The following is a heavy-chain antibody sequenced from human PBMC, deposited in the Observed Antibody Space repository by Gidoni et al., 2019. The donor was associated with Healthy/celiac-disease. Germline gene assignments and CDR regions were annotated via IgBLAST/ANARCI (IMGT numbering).Heavy chain of an antibody. CDR2: INHSGST. D-gene: IGHD5-18*01. V-gene: IGHV4-34*01. CDR3: ARGPAMVGRYYYYYYGMDV. J-gene: IGHJ6*02. CDR1: GGSFSGYY. Sequence: QVQLQQWGAGLLTPSETLSLTCAVYGGSFSGYYWSWIRQPPGKGLEWIGEINHSGSTNYNPSLKSRVTISVDTSKNQFSLKLSSGTAADTAVYYCARGPAMVGRYYYYYYGMDVWGQGTTVTVSS.